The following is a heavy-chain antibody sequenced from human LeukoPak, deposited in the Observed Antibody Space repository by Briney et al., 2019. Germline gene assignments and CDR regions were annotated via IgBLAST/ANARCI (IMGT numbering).Heavy chain of an antibody. V-gene: IGHV3-30*04. CDR1: GFTFSSYA. CDR2: ISYDGGNK. CDR3: AKVVQYTASTGTGLDY. D-gene: IGHD6-13*01. J-gene: IGHJ4*02. Sequence: PGGSLRLSCAASGFTFSSYAMHWVRQAPGKGLEWVAVISYDGGNKYYADSVKGRFTISRENPKNTLYLQMNSLRAEDTGIYYCAKVVQYTASTGTGLDYWGQGTLVTVSS.